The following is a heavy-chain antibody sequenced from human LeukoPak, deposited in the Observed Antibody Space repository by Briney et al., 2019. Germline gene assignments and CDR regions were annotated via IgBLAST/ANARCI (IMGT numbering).Heavy chain of an antibody. Sequence: GASVKVSCKASGYTFTSYGISWGRQAPGQGLEWMGWISTYNGNTNYAQKLQGRVTMTTDTSTSTAYMELRSLRSDDTAVYYCARDLLYCSGGSCPFDYWGQGTLVTVSS. CDR1: GYTFTSYG. V-gene: IGHV1-18*01. CDR3: ARDLLYCSGGSCPFDY. D-gene: IGHD2-15*01. J-gene: IGHJ4*02. CDR2: ISTYNGNT.